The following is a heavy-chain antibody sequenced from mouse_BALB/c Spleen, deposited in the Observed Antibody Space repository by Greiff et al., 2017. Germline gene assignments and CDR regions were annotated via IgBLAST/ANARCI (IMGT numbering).Heavy chain of an antibody. J-gene: IGHJ4*01. V-gene: IGHV7-3*02. CDR2: IRNKANGYTT. CDR3: ARDPYYRSSYAMDY. Sequence: EVQGVESGGGLVQPGGSLRLSCATSGFTFTDYYMSWVRQPPGKALEWLGFIRNKANGYTTEYSASVKGRFTISRDNSQSILYLQMNTLRAEDSATYYCARDPYYRSSYAMDYWGQGTSVTVSS. CDR1: GFTFTDYY. D-gene: IGHD2-14*01.